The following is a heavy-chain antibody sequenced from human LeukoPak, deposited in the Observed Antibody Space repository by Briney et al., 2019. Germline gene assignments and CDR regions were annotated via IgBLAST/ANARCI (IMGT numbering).Heavy chain of an antibody. Sequence: GASVKVSCKASGYTFTGYYMHWVRQAPGQGLEWMGWINPDSGDTDYAQKFQDRVTLTRDTAISTVYMELSRLRSDDTAIYYCARVEHGDCCYFQYWGQGTLVTVPS. CDR1: GYTFTGYY. CDR2: INPDSGDT. D-gene: IGHD2-21*02. J-gene: IGHJ1*01. V-gene: IGHV1-2*02. CDR3: ARVEHGDCCYFQY.